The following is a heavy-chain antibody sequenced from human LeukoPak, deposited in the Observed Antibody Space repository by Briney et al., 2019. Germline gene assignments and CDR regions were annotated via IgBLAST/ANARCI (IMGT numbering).Heavy chain of an antibody. Sequence: GGSLRLSCAASGFPFSSYAMTWVRQAPGKGLEWVSSISGDGATTYHADSVKGRFTISRDNAKNTVYLEISILAAADTAVYYCARAVATIRYIDYWGQGTLVTVSS. CDR2: ISGDGATT. J-gene: IGHJ4*02. D-gene: IGHD5-12*01. CDR3: ARAVATIRYIDY. V-gene: IGHV3-23*01. CDR1: GFPFSSYA.